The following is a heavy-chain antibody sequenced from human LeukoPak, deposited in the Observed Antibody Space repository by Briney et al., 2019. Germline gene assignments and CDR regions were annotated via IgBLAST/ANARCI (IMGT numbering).Heavy chain of an antibody. V-gene: IGHV3-21*01. CDR2: ISSAGSYK. J-gene: IGHJ4*02. CDR1: GLTVKNYD. CDR3: AIRSRHTFIDVAGVIDS. D-gene: IGHD6-19*01. Sequence: GGSLRLSCTASGLTVKNYDLHWVRQAPGKGLEWVSSISSAGSYKYYADSVKGRFTISRDNAKNSLYLQMDSLSGEDTAVYYCAIRSRHTFIDVAGVIDSWGQGTLVTVSS.